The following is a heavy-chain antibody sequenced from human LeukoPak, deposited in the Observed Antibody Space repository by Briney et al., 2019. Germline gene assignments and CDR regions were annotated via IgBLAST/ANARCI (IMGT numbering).Heavy chain of an antibody. CDR1: GYTFTGYY. V-gene: IGHV7-4-1*02. J-gene: IGHJ6*02. CDR2: INTNTGNP. D-gene: IGHD3-3*01. CDR3: ARGTIFGVVNMDV. Sequence: ASVKVSCKASGYTFTGYYMHWVRQAPGQGLEWMGWINTNTGNPTYAQGFTGRFVFSLDTSVSTAYLQISSLKAEDTAVYYCARGTIFGVVNMDVWGQGTTVTVSS.